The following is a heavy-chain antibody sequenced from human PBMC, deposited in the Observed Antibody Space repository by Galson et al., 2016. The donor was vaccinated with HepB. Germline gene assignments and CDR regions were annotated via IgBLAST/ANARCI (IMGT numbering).Heavy chain of an antibody. J-gene: IGHJ4*02. CDR3: ARSSGWYAVDC. Sequence: ETLSLTCAVSGVSVSSGYWWGWVRQSPEKGLQWLGDIDRSGGSNYNPSLESRVIISIDNSKNQVSLTLNSVTAADTAVYYCARSSGWYAVDCWGQGTLVIVSS. CDR2: IDRSGGS. D-gene: IGHD6-19*01. V-gene: IGHV4-4*02. CDR1: GVSVSSGYW.